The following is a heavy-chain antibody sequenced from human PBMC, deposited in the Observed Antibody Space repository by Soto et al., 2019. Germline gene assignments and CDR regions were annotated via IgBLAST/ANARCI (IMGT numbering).Heavy chain of an antibody. Sequence: PGRSLRLSCAASGFTFGNYVMSWARQAPGKGLEWVSGISGSGGSTYYADSVKGRFTISRDNSKNTLYLQMHSLRAEDTALYYCAKKRHKEQLVDFDYWGQGTLVTVSS. J-gene: IGHJ4*02. D-gene: IGHD1-1*01. CDR1: GFTFGNYV. V-gene: IGHV3-23*01. CDR3: AKKRHKEQLVDFDY. CDR2: ISGSGGST.